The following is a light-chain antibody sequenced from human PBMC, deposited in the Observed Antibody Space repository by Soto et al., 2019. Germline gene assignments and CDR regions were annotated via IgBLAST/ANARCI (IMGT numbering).Light chain of an antibody. V-gene: IGKV1-39*01. Sequence: DIQLTQSPSSLSASVGDEVTITCRASQGISHYLTWYQQKPGRAPTLLIYGVSTLQSGVPSSFSGGGSGTDFTLTISNLQLEDFATYYCQQSYDAQSTFGGGTRVEIK. CDR1: QGISHY. CDR2: GVS. CDR3: QQSYDAQST. J-gene: IGKJ4*01.